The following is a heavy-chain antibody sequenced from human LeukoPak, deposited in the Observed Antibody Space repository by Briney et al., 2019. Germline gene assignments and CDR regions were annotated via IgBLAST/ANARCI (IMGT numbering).Heavy chain of an antibody. CDR2: INPSGGSP. Sequence: ASVQVSCKASGYTFTSNFIHWVRQAPGQGREWMGIINPSGGSPTYAQRFQGRVTMTRDPSTSTVYMELSSLRSEDTAVYYCARETGSLDYWGQGSLVTVSS. CDR1: GYTFTSNF. D-gene: IGHD1-1*01. CDR3: ARETGSLDY. V-gene: IGHV1-46*01. J-gene: IGHJ4*02.